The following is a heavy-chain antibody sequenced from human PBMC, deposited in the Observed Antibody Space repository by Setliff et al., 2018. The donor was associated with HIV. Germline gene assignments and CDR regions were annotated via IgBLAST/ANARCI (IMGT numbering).Heavy chain of an antibody. V-gene: IGHV4-39*01. CDR1: GGSVNSTFYH. CDR3: ARQDRWFNTFDT. Sequence: SETLSLTCSVSGGSVNSTFYHWGWIRQTPGKGLEWIATIYYFGKTYENPSLESRVTMSADASKIQFSLSLSSVNAADTAVYYCARQDRWFNTFDTWGQGIPVTVSS. CDR2: IYYFGKT. D-gene: IGHD3-9*01. J-gene: IGHJ4*02.